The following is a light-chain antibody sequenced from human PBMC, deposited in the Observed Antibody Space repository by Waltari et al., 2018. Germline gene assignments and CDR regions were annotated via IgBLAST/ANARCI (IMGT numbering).Light chain of an antibody. CDR1: SSAIGAFNF. V-gene: IGLV2-14*03. Sequence: QSALTHPASVSGSPGHSITLSCPGPSSAIGAFNFISWYLKHPGNAPKVMIYDVNKRPSGVFSRFPGSKSGNTASLTISGLQADDEADYYCSSYTTGSIRYVFGSGTKVTVL. CDR2: DVN. CDR3: SSYTTGSIRYV. J-gene: IGLJ1*01.